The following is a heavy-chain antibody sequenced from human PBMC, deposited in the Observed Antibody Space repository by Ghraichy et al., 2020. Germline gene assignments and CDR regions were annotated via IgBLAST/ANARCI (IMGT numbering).Heavy chain of an antibody. Sequence: SETLSLTCAVYGGSFSGYYWSWIRQPPGKGLEWIGEINHSGSTNYNPSLKSRVTISVDTSKNQFSLKLSSVTAADTAVYYCARPNADSSWYAYYYYYGMDVWGQGTTVTVSS. J-gene: IGHJ6*02. CDR2: INHSGST. D-gene: IGHD6-13*01. V-gene: IGHV4-34*01. CDR3: ARPNADSSWYAYYYYYGMDV. CDR1: GGSFSGYY.